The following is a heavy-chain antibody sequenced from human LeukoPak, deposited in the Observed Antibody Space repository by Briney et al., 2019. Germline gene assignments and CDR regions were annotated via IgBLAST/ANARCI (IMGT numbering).Heavy chain of an antibody. CDR1: GFTFSSYA. CDR3: ARQGRYSGYDYYLGSYYFDY. D-gene: IGHD5-12*01. CDR2: ISYDGSNK. V-gene: IGHV3-30*04. J-gene: IGHJ4*02. Sequence: PGRSLRLSCAASGFTFSSYAMHWVRQAPGKGLEWVAVISYDGSNKCYADSVKGRFTISRDNSKNTLYLQMNSLRAEDTAVYYCARQGRYSGYDYYLGSYYFDYWGQGTLVTVSS.